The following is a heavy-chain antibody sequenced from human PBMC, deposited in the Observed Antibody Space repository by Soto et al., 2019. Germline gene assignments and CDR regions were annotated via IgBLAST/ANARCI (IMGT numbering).Heavy chain of an antibody. V-gene: IGHV3-53*01. CDR2: IYDGGRT. Sequence: PGGSLRLSCAASGFSVSNFFMTWVRQAPGKGLEWVSVIYDGGRTFYAASVKGRFTTSRDESKNSVYLQMNSLKTEDTAVYYCVRATYFSDSSGYTRCFDYWGQGTLVTVSS. J-gene: IGHJ4*02. D-gene: IGHD3-22*01. CDR1: GFSVSNFF. CDR3: VRATYFSDSSGYTRCFDY.